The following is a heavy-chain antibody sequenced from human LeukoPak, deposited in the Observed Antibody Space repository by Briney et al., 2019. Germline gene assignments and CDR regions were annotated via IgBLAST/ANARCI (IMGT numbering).Heavy chain of an antibody. V-gene: IGHV1-18*04. Sequence: ASVKVSCKASGYSFRSYGISWVRQAPGQGLEWMGWISAYNDNTDYAQKFQGRVTMTTDTYTSTAYMELRSLRSNDTAMYYCARDDVLPAPNWLRPFDYWGQGTLVTVSS. CDR2: ISAYNDNT. CDR1: GYSFRSYG. D-gene: IGHD5-12*01. J-gene: IGHJ4*02. CDR3: ARDDVLPAPNWLRPFDY.